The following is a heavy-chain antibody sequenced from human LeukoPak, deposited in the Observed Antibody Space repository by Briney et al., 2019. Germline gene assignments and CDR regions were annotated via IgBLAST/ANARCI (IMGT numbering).Heavy chain of an antibody. CDR1: GFSFDGFA. CDR2: ISGSGGST. Sequence: GGSLRLSCAASGFSFDGFAMTWVRQAPGKGLEWVSGISGSGGSTYYADSVKGRFTISRDNFKNTVHLQMNSLRAEDTAVYYCAKDATPYYWGQGTLVTVPS. V-gene: IGHV3-23*01. D-gene: IGHD1-26*01. J-gene: IGHJ4*02. CDR3: AKDATPYY.